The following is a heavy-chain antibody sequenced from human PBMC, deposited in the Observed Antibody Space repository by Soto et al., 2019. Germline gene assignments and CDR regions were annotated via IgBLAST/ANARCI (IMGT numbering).Heavy chain of an antibody. CDR2: INHSGST. D-gene: IGHD3-10*01. J-gene: IGHJ1*01. Sequence: QVQLQQWGAGLLKPSETLSLTCAVYGGSFSGYYWSWIRQPPGKGLEWIGEINHSGSTNYNPSLKGRVTLSVDTSKSQFSLKLSSVTAADTAVYYCARDKFPAMVRGVNVGFQHWGQGTLVTVSS. CDR3: ARDKFPAMVRGVNVGFQH. V-gene: IGHV4-34*01. CDR1: GGSFSGYY.